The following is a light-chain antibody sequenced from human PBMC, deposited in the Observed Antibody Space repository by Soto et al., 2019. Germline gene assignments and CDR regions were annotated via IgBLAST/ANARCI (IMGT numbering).Light chain of an antibody. Sequence: DIVMTQSPLSLPVTPGEPASISCRSSQSLLQSNGYTYLDWYLQKSGQSPQLLIYLTSIRASGGPDRFNGSGSGTDFTLKISKVEAEDVGVYYCMQALQTPPWTFGQGTKVEIK. CDR3: MQALQTPPWT. CDR2: LTS. J-gene: IGKJ1*01. V-gene: IGKV2-28*01. CDR1: QSLLQSNGYTY.